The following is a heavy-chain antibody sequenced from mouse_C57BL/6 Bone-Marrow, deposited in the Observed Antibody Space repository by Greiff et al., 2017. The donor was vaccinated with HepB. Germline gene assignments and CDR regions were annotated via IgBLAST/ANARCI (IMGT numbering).Heavy chain of an antibody. J-gene: IGHJ2*01. CDR2: IDPENGDT. CDR3: TTPYGRNY. Sequence: EVQLQQSGAELVRPGASVKLSCTASGFNIKDDYMHWVKQRPEQGLEWIGWIDPENGDTEYASKFQGKATITADTSSNTAYLQLSSLTSEDTAVYDCTTPYGRNYWGQGTTLTVSS. CDR1: GFNIKDDY. D-gene: IGHD1-1*01. V-gene: IGHV14-4*01.